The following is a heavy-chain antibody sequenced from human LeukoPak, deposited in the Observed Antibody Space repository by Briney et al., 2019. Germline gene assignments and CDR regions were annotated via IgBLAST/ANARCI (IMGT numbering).Heavy chain of an antibody. D-gene: IGHD6-6*01. CDR2: IIPIFGTG. J-gene: IGHJ1*01. V-gene: IGHV1-69*13. Sequence: SVNVSCKASGGTFSSYAISWVRQAPGQGLEWMGWIIPIFGTGNYAQKFQGRFTIIADESARNAYWELSGRVSEDKAVYYWARSPISSSSFQHWGQGTLVTVSS. CDR3: ARSPISSSSFQH. CDR1: GGTFSSYA.